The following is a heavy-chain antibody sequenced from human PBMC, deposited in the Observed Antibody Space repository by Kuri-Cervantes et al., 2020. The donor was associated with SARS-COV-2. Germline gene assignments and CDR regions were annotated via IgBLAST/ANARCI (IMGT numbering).Heavy chain of an antibody. J-gene: IGHJ4*02. CDR1: GFTFSDYY. D-gene: IGHD6-13*01. V-gene: IGHV3-11*01. Sequence: GESLKISCAASGFTFSDYYMSWIRQAPGKGLEWVSDISNSGSTIYYADSVKGRFTISRDNAKNSLYLQMNSLRAEDTAVYYCARGYSSSWYRGQASYWGQGTLVTVSS. CDR2: ISNSGSTI. CDR3: ARGYSSSWYRGQASY.